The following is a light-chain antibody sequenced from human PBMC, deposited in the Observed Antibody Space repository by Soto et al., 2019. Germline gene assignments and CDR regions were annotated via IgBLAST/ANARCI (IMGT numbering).Light chain of an antibody. CDR2: GAS. CDR1: QSVSSTY. V-gene: IGKV3-20*01. Sequence: DIVLTQSPGTLSLSPGERATLSCRASQSVSSTYLAWYQQKPGQAPRVLIFGASSRATGIPDRFSGSGSGTDFTLTISRLEPEDFAVYYCQQYGSSSYTFGQGTQLEIK. J-gene: IGKJ2*01. CDR3: QQYGSSSYT.